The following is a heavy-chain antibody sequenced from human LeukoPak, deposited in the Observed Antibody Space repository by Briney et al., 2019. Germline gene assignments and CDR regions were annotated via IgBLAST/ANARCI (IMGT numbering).Heavy chain of an antibody. V-gene: IGHV4-4*07. CDR3: ARQGYTVSYYFLDY. CDR1: GGSVRIYR. D-gene: IGHD1-26*01. Sequence: SDTLSLTCDVSGGSVRIYRWRWPPHPAGKGREWLGRIQSTGYTKFNPDPKSRLTLTIKTSTNQFPLKLTSVTAADTAVYFCARQGYTVSYYFLDYWSQGTLVTVSS. CDR2: IQSTGYT. J-gene: IGHJ4*02.